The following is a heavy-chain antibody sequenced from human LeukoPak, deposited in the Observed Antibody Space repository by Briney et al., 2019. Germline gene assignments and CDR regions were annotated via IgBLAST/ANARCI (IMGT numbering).Heavy chain of an antibody. V-gene: IGHV5-51*01. CDR2: IYPGDSDT. J-gene: IGHJ6*02. CDR1: GYSFSSYW. D-gene: IGHD6-13*01. Sequence: GESLKISCKGSGYSFSSYWIAWVRQMPGKGLEWMGIIYPGDSDTRYSPSFQGQVTISADKSISTAYLQWGSLQASDTAMYYCARQLVAARSYYCGMDVWGQGTTVTVSS. CDR3: ARQLVAARSYYCGMDV.